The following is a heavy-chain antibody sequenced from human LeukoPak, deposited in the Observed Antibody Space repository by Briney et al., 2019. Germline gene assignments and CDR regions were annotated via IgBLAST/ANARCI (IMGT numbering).Heavy chain of an antibody. V-gene: IGHV3-30*18. CDR3: VKDLGDYGDYVAFDI. J-gene: IGHJ3*02. CDR1: GFTFSSYA. Sequence: GGSLRLSCAASGFTFSSYAMSWVRQAPGKGLEWVAVIAYDGDNKYYADSVKGRFTISRDNFKNTLDLQMSSLRSEDTAVYYCVKDLGDYGDYVAFDIWGQGTMVTVSS. D-gene: IGHD4-17*01. CDR2: IAYDGDNK.